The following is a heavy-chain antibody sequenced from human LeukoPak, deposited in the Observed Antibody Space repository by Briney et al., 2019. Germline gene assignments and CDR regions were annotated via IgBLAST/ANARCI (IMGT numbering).Heavy chain of an antibody. D-gene: IGHD2-15*01. CDR1: GGSISSYY. V-gene: IGHV4-4*07. CDR2: TYTSGST. CDR3: ARTRVVAATLYYFDY. J-gene: IGHJ4*02. Sequence: SETLSLTCTVSGGSISSYYWSWIRQPAGKGLEWIGRTYTSGSTNYNPSLKSRVTMSVDTSKNQFSLKLSSVTAADTAVYYCARTRVVAATLYYFDYWGQGTLVTVSS.